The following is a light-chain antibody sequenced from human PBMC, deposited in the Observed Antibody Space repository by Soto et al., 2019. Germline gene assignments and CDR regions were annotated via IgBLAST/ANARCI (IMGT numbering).Light chain of an antibody. J-gene: IGKJ1*01. CDR3: QQYNNWPRT. V-gene: IGKV3-20*01. CDR1: QSIRSNS. CDR2: GAS. Sequence: EIVLTQSPGTLSLSPGQRATLSCRASQSIRSNSLAWYQQRPGQAPRLLIYGASSRATGIPDRFSGGGSGTDFTLTISRLEPEDFAVYYCQQYNNWPRTFGQGTKVDIK.